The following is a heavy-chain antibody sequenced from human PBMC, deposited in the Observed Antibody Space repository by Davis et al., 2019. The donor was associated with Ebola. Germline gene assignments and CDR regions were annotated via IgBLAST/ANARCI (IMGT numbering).Heavy chain of an antibody. J-gene: IGHJ6*04. V-gene: IGHV3-13*01. CDR2: IGRADDT. Sequence: GGSLRLSCAASGFTLSYYDFHWVRQLPGEGLEWVSAIGRADDTYYAGSVKGRFTISRDNAKNYLYLQMNSLRAEDTALYYCAKQLWLTYYGMDVWGKGTTVTVSS. CDR3: AKQLWLTYYGMDV. D-gene: IGHD5-18*01. CDR1: GFTLSYYD.